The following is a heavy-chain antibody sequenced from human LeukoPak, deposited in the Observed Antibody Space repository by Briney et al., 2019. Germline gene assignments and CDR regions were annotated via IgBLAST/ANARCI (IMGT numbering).Heavy chain of an antibody. CDR2: ISSSSSTI. J-gene: IGHJ4*02. CDR3: ARVVVVAATAVDY. CDR1: GFTFSSYS. V-gene: IGHV3-48*04. D-gene: IGHD2-15*01. Sequence: GGSLRLSCAASGFTFSSYSMNWVRQAPGKGLEWVSYISSSSSTIYYADSVKGRFTISRDNAKNSLYLQMNSLRAEDTAVYYCARVVVVAATAVDYWGQGTLVTVSS.